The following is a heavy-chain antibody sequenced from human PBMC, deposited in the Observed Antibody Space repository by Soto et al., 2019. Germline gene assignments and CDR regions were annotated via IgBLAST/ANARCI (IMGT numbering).Heavy chain of an antibody. CDR2: IYYSGST. D-gene: IGHD3-10*01. CDR3: ARDFTGSASYYYGMDV. V-gene: IGHV4-31*03. Sequence: PSETLSLTCTVSGGSIGSGGYYWSWIRQHPGKGLEWIGYIYYSGSTYYNPSLKSRVTISVDTSKNQFSLKLSSVTAADTAVYYCARDFTGSASYYYGMDVWGQGTTVTASS. CDR1: GGSIGSGGYY. J-gene: IGHJ6*02.